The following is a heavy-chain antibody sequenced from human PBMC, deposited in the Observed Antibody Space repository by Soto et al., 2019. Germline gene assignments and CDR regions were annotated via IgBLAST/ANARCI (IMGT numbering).Heavy chain of an antibody. D-gene: IGHD5-12*01. CDR3: GYSGYDRYYYYGMDV. CDR1: GFTFSSYG. V-gene: IGHV3-73*01. Sequence: GGSLRLSCAASGFTFSSYGMHWVRQASGKGLEWVGRIRSKANSYATAYAASVKGRFTISRDDSKNTAYLQMNSLKTEDTAVYYCGYSGYDRYYYYGMDVWGQGTTVTVSS. J-gene: IGHJ6*02. CDR2: IRSKANSYAT.